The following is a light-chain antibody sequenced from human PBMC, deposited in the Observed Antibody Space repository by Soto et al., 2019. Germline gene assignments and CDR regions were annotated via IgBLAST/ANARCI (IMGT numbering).Light chain of an antibody. CDR2: DNN. Sequence: SVLTQPPSVSAAPGQKVTISCSGSSSNVGNNYVSWYQQLPGTAPKLLIYDNNKRPSGIPDRFSGSKSATSATLDITALQTGDEADYYCGAWDSSLMGVVFGGGTKLTVL. V-gene: IGLV1-51*01. J-gene: IGLJ2*01. CDR3: GAWDSSLMGVV. CDR1: SSNVGNNY.